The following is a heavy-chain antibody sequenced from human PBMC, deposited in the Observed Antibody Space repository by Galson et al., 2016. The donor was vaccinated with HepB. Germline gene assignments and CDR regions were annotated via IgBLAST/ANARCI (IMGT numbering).Heavy chain of an antibody. CDR3: AREVRYSPSGGMDV. CDR1: GDSVSSSTAA. D-gene: IGHD3-9*01. V-gene: IGHV6-1*01. J-gene: IGHJ6*02. CDR2: TYYRSKWYN. Sequence: CAISGDSVSSSTAAWIWIRQSPSRGLEWLGRTYYRSKWYNDYAVSVKSRITINPDTSKNQFSLQLSSVTPEDTAVDYCAREVRYSPSGGMDVWGQGTMVTVSS.